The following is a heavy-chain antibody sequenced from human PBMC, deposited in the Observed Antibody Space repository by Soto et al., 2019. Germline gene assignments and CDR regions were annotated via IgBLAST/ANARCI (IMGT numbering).Heavy chain of an antibody. CDR2: ISYDGSYK. J-gene: IGHJ4*02. CDR3: AKDPLPYCGGDCWSFDY. Sequence: GGSLRLSCAASGFTFSSYGIHWVRQAPGKGLEWVAVISYDGSYKYYADSVKGRFTISRDNSKNTLYLQMNSLRAEDTAVYYCAKDPLPYCGGDCWSFDYWGQGTVVTVSS. D-gene: IGHD2-21*02. CDR1: GFTFSSYG. V-gene: IGHV3-30*18.